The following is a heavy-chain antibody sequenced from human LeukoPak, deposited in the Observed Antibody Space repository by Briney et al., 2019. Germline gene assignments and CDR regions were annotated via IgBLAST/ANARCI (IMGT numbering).Heavy chain of an antibody. Sequence: GASVKVSCKASGYTFTGYYMHWARQAPGQGPEWMGWISAYNGNTNYIQKFQGRVTMTTDTSTNTAYMELRSLTSDDTAVYYCARDLGLDTTMIFFDFWGQGTLVTVSS. J-gene: IGHJ4*02. CDR3: ARDLGLDTTMIFFDF. V-gene: IGHV1-18*04. CDR2: ISAYNGNT. CDR1: GYTFTGYY. D-gene: IGHD5-18*01.